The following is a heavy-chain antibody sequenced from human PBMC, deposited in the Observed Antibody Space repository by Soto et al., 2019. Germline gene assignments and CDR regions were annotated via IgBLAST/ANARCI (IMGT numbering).Heavy chain of an antibody. Sequence: SSVKVSCKASGYTFTSYGISWVRQAPGQGLEWMGWISAYNGNTNYAQKLQGRVTMTTDTSTSTAYMELRSLRSDDTAVYYCARYRIAAAGPCFDYWGQGTLVTVSS. D-gene: IGHD6-13*01. V-gene: IGHV1-18*01. CDR1: GYTFTSYG. CDR2: ISAYNGNT. J-gene: IGHJ4*02. CDR3: ARYRIAAAGPCFDY.